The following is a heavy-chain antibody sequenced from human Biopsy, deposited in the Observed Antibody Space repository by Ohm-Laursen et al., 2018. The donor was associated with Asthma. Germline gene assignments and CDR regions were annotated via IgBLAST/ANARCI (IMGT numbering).Heavy chain of an antibody. Sequence: ASVKVSCKAPGGTFSNFAISWVRQAPGQGLEWLGGIMTVFGTANYAQKFQGRVTITADESASTAYMEVTSLRSEDTAIYYCARCQVGYSSGWSLLLKKIYYSGMDVWGQGTAVTVSS. CDR2: IMTVFGTA. CDR1: GGTFSNFA. V-gene: IGHV1-69*13. CDR3: ARCQVGYSSGWSLLLKKIYYSGMDV. D-gene: IGHD6-19*01. J-gene: IGHJ6*02.